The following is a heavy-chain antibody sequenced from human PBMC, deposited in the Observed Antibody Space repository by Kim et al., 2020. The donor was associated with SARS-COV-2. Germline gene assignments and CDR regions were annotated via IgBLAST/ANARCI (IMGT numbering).Heavy chain of an antibody. J-gene: IGHJ4*02. CDR2: ISPSGGHI. Sequence: GGSLRLSCPASGFTFSNYAMTWVRQAPGKGLEWVSSISPSGGHIYYADSVKGRFTVSRDNSKSNLYLQMSSLRDDDTATYYCARQSSGGDVRVAVATSFDYWGQGTLVTVSS. D-gene: IGHD2-15*01. CDR1: GFTFSNYA. V-gene: IGHV3-23*01. CDR3: ARQSSGGDVRVAVATSFDY.